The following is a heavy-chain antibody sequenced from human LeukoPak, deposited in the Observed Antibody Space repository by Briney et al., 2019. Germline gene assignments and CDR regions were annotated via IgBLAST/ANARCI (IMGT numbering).Heavy chain of an antibody. CDR1: GFTFRSYG. V-gene: IGHV3-30*03. D-gene: IGHD1-1*01. CDR3: ARDRYRYYYGMDV. CDR2: ISYDGSNK. J-gene: IGHJ6*02. Sequence: GRSLRLSCAASGFTFRSYGMHWVRQAPGKGLEWVAVISYDGSNKHYVDSVKGRFSISRDNSKNTLYLQMGSLRAEDMAVYYCARDRYRYYYGMDVWGQGTTVTVSS.